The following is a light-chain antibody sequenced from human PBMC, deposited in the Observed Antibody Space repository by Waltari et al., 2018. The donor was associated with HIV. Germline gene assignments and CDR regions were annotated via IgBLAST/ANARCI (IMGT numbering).Light chain of an antibody. V-gene: IGLV8-61*01. J-gene: IGLJ3*02. CDR3: VLFMGNGIWV. CDR2: STN. CDR1: SGSVSTSYY. Sequence: QTVVTQEPSFSVSPGGTVTLPCGLSSGSVSTSYYLSWYQQTPGQAPRTLIYSTNTRSSGVPDRFSGSILGNKAALTITGAQADDESDYYCVLFMGNGIWVFGGGTKLTVL.